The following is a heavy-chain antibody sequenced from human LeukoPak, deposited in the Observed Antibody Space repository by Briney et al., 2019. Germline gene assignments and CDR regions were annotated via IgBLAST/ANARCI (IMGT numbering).Heavy chain of an antibody. D-gene: IGHD2-15*01. Sequence: PSETLSLTCTVFGDSINNYYWSWIRQPPGKGLEWIGFIYYTGSTNYNPSVKSRLTISVDTSMNQFSLKLSSVTAADTAVYYCARGGYCSGGSCYTDWYFDLWGRGTLVTVSP. V-gene: IGHV4-59*01. J-gene: IGHJ2*01. CDR1: GDSINNYY. CDR2: IYYTGST. CDR3: ARGGYCSGGSCYTDWYFDL.